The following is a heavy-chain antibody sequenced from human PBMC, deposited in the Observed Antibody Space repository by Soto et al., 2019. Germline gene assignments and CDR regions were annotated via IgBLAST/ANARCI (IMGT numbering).Heavy chain of an antibody. J-gene: IGHJ4*02. V-gene: IGHV1-18*01. D-gene: IGHD6-19*01. Sequence: ASVKVSCKASGYTFTSYGISWVRQAPGQGLEWMGWISAYNGNTNYAQKLQGRVTMTTDTSTSTAYMELRSLRSDDTAVYYCARSPGVYSSGWYTDYWGQGTLVTVS. CDR3: ARSPGVYSSGWYTDY. CDR2: ISAYNGNT. CDR1: GYTFTSYG.